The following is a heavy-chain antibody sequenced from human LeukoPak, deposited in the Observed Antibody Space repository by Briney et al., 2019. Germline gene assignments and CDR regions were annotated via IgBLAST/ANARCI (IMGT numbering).Heavy chain of an antibody. V-gene: IGHV1-18*01. CDR3: ARGGDYGDPSDAFDI. J-gene: IGHJ3*02. CDR2: ISAYNGNT. CDR1: GYTFTSYG. D-gene: IGHD4-17*01. Sequence: ASVKVSCKASGYTFTSYGISWVRQAPGQGLERMGWISAYNGNTNYAQKLQGRVTMTTDTSTSTAYMELRSLRSDDTAVYYCARGGDYGDPSDAFDIWGQGTMVTVSS.